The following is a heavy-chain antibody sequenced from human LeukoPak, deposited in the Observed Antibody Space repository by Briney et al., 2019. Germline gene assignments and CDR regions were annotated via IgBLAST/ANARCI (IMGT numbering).Heavy chain of an antibody. CDR1: GFTLSGSA. CDR2: IRSKVNSYAT. CDR3: IRNGDSKYYYGLDV. J-gene: IGHJ6*02. V-gene: IGHV3-73*01. D-gene: IGHD2-21*01. Sequence: PGGSLSLSCAASGFTLSGSAMHWVRQATGKGLVWVGRIRSKVNSYATAYGASVKGRFTISRDDSKNTAYLQMNSLKTEDTAVYYCIRNGDSKYYYGLDVWGQGTTVTVSS.